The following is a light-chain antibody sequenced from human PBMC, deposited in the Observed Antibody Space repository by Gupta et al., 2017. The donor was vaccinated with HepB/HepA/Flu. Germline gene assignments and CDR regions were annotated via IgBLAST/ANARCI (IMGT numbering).Light chain of an antibody. V-gene: IGLV1-44*01. CDR1: RSNIGITN. Sequence: QSVLTQPPSASGTPGQRVTISCSGGRSNIGITNVNWYQQLPGTAPQLLIYKSDQRPSGVPDRFSGSKSDTSASLAITGLQSEDEAEYYCAAWDDSLDVRLFGGGTKLTVL. CDR2: KSD. CDR3: AAWDDSLDVRL. J-gene: IGLJ3*02.